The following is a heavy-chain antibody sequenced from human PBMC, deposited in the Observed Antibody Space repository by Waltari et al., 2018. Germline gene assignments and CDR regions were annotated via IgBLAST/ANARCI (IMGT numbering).Heavy chain of an antibody. J-gene: IGHJ5*02. CDR1: GGSFSGYY. CDR2: INHSGST. CDR3: ARVSNYDFWSGTRGWFDP. D-gene: IGHD3-3*01. Sequence: QVQLQQWGAGLLKPSETLSLTCAVYGGSFSGYYWSWIRQPPGKGLEWIGEINHSGSTNYNPSLKSRVTISVDTSKNQFSLKLSSVTAADTAVYYCARVSNYDFWSGTRGWFDPWGQGTLVTVSS. V-gene: IGHV4-34*01.